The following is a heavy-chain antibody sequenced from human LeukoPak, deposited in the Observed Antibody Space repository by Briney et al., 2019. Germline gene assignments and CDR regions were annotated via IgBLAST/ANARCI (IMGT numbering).Heavy chain of an antibody. CDR3: ARDHRRDGYNCAFDY. J-gene: IGHJ4*02. CDR1: GYTFTGYY. Sequence: ASVKVSCKASGYTFTGYYMHWVRQAPGQGLEWMGWINPNSGSTNYAQKFQGRVTMTRDTSISTAYMELSRLRSDDTAVYYCARDHRRDGYNCAFDYWGQGTLVTVSS. V-gene: IGHV1-2*02. CDR2: INPNSGST. D-gene: IGHD5-24*01.